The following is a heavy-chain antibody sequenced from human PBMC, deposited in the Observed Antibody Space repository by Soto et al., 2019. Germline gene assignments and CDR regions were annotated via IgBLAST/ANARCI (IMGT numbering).Heavy chain of an antibody. CDR3: ARGPRMGRGSNITGYFDY. D-gene: IGHD3-10*01. Sequence: QVQLVESGGGVVQPGRSLRLSCAASGFSFSSYGIHWVRQAPGKGLEWVAVIWHDGSNRYYADSVKGRFTISRDDSRNTLSLQMNSLRAEDTAVYYCARGPRMGRGSNITGYFDYWGQGTLVTVSS. CDR1: GFSFSSYG. CDR2: IWHDGSNR. J-gene: IGHJ4*02. V-gene: IGHV3-33*01.